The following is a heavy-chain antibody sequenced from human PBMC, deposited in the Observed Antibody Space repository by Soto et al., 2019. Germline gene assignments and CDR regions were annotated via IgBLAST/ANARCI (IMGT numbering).Heavy chain of an antibody. Sequence: ASVKVSCKASGYTFTGYYMHWVRQAPGQGLEWMGWINPNSGGTNYAQKFQGRVTMTRDTSISTAYMELSRLRSDDTAVYYCARDLHSSGYIISFGYWGRGTLVTVSS. V-gene: IGHV1-2*02. CDR3: ARDLHSSGYIISFGY. J-gene: IGHJ4*02. CDR1: GYTFTGYY. CDR2: INPNSGGT. D-gene: IGHD6-19*01.